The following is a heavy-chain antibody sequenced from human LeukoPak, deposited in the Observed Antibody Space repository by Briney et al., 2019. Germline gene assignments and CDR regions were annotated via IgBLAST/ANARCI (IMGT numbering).Heavy chain of an antibody. D-gene: IGHD3-22*01. J-gene: IGHJ4*02. CDR3: ARDHYYDSSGYYRGFDY. V-gene: IGHV4-4*02. Sequence: SGTLSLTCAVSGGSISSSNWWSWVRQPPGKGLEWIGEIYHSGSTNYNPSLKSRVTISVDKSKNQFSLKLSSVTAADTAVYYCARDHYYDSSGYYRGFDYWGQGALVTVSS. CDR1: GGSISSSNW. CDR2: IYHSGST.